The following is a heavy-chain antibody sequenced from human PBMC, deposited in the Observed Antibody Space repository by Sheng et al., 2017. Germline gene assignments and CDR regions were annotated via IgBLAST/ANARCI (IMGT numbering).Heavy chain of an antibody. D-gene: IGHD6-13*01. CDR1: GFTFNIYA. CDR3: AKLRGSNWGDGFDI. V-gene: IGHV3-23*01. J-gene: IGHJ3*02. CDR2: ISVSGGIT. Sequence: EVQLLESGGGLVQPGESLRLSCAASGFTFNIYAMTWVRQPPGKGLEWVSLISVSGGITYYADSVKGRFTISRDNSKNTLYLQMNSLRAEDTAVYYCAKLRGSNWGDGFDIWGQGTMVTVSS.